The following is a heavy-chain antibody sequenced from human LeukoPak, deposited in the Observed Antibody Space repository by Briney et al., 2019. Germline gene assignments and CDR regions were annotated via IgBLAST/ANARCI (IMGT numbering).Heavy chain of an antibody. J-gene: IGHJ6*02. CDR2: ISAYNGNT. CDR3: AREGGYDILTGYYWYYYGMDV. V-gene: IGHV1-18*01. Sequence: GASVKVSCKASGYTFTSYGISWVRQAPGQGLEWMGWISAYNGNTNYAQKLQGRVTMTTDTSTSTAYMELRSLRSDDTAVYYCAREGGYDILTGYYWYYYGMDVWGQGTTVTVSS. CDR1: GYTFTSYG. D-gene: IGHD3-9*01.